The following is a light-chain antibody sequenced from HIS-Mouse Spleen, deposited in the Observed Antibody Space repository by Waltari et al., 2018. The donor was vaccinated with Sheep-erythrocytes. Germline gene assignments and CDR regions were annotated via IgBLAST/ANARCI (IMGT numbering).Light chain of an antibody. J-gene: IGLJ3*02. CDR3: CSYAGSSTPWV. Sequence: QSALTQPASVSGSPGQSIIISCTGTSSDVGSYNLVSWYQQQPGKAPKLMIYEGSKRPSGVSNRFSGSKSGNTASLTISGLQAEDEADYYCCSYAGSSTPWVFGGGTKLTVL. CDR2: EGS. V-gene: IGLV2-23*01. CDR1: SSDVGSYNL.